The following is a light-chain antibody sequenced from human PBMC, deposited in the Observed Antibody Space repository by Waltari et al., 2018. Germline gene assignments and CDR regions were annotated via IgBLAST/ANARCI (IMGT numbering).Light chain of an antibody. Sequence: QSDLTQPRSVSGSPGQSVTISCTGTSSNYVSWYQQHPGKAPQLMIFEVTRRPSGVPDTFSGSKSGNTASLTISGLQAEDEADYYCCSYGGRYVFGTATKVTVL. V-gene: IGLV2-11*01. CDR2: EVT. CDR1: SSNY. J-gene: IGLJ1*01. CDR3: CSYGGRYV.